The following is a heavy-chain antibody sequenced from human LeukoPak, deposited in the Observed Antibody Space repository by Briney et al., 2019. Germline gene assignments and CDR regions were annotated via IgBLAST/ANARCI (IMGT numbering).Heavy chain of an antibody. V-gene: IGHV3-7*01. J-gene: IGHJ4*02. Sequence: PGGSLRLSCAASGFPFSTYLMTWVRQAPGKGLEWVANIYQDGTEKYYVASVKGRFSISRDNAKNSLYLQMNGLRAEDTAVYYCASERPSSSWYDYWGQGTLVTVSS. CDR2: IYQDGTEK. D-gene: IGHD6-13*01. CDR3: ASERPSSSWYDY. CDR1: GFPFSTYL.